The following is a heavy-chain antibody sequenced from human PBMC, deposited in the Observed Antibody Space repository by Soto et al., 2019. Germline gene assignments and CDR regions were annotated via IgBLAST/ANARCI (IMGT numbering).Heavy chain of an antibody. CDR3: AKVYGRSSSWYRY. Sequence: EVQVLESGGGLVQPGGSLRLSCAASGFTFSSYAMSWVRQAPGKGLEWVSTISGSGGTTYYADSVKGRFTISRDNSKNTLYLQMNTLRAEDTAVYYCAKVYGRSSSWYRYWGQGTLVTVSS. V-gene: IGHV3-23*01. CDR1: GFTFSSYA. CDR2: ISGSGGTT. J-gene: IGHJ4*02. D-gene: IGHD6-13*01.